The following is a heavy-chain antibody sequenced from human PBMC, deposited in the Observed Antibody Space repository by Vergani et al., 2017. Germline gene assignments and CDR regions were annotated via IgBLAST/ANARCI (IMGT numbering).Heavy chain of an antibody. CDR3: ARGGYCSGGSCLDI. CDR1: GFTFSSYW. CDR2: IKQDGSEK. D-gene: IGHD2-15*01. V-gene: IGHV3-7*04. Sequence: EVQLVESGGGLVKPGGSLRLSCAASGFTFSSYWMSWVRQAPGKGLEWVANIKQDGSEKYYVDSVKGRFTISRDNAKNSLNLQMNSLRAEDTAVYYCARGGYCSGGSCLDIWGQGTMVTVSS. J-gene: IGHJ3*02.